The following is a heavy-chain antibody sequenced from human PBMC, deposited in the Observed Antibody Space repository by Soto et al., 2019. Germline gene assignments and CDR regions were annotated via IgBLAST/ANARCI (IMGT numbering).Heavy chain of an antibody. CDR1: GLTFSKAW. CDR3: TTDALRFLEWLSY. D-gene: IGHD3-3*01. J-gene: IGHJ4*02. CDR2: IKSKTDGGTT. V-gene: IGHV3-15*01. Sequence: GGSLRLSCAASGLTFSKAWMSWVRQAPGKGLEWVGRIKSKTDGGTTDYAAPVKGRFTITRDDSKNTLYLQMNSLKTEDTAVYYCTTDALRFLEWLSYWGQGTLATVSS.